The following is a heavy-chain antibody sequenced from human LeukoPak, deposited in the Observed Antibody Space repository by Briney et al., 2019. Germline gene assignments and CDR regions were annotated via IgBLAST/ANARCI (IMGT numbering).Heavy chain of an antibody. J-gene: IGHJ4*02. CDR3: ARGGYSGKDYNN. CDR1: GGSMNTYY. V-gene: IGHV4-59*01. D-gene: IGHD5-12*01. Sequence: PSETLSLTCTVSGGSMNTYYWTWIRQPPGKGLEWIGYIYHSGSTKYNPSLKSRATISVDTSKNQFSLNLSSVTAADTAAYYCARGGYSGKDYNNWGQGTLVTVSS. CDR2: IYHSGST.